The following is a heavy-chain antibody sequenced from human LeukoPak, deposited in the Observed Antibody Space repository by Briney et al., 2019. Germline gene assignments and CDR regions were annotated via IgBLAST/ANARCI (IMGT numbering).Heavy chain of an antibody. CDR2: IKQDGSEK. J-gene: IGHJ5*02. V-gene: IGHV3-7*04. Sequence: GGSLRLSCAASAFTFSSYWMSWVRQAPGKGLEWVANIKQDGSEKYYVDSVKGRFTISRDNAKNSLYLQMNSLRAEDTAVYYRARDWPPNWFDPWGQGTLVTVSS. CDR3: ARDWPPNWFDP. CDR1: AFTFSSYW.